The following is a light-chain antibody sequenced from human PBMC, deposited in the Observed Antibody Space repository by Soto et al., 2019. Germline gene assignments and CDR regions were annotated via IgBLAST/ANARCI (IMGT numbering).Light chain of an antibody. CDR2: GAS. Sequence: EIVLTQSPGTLSLSPGARATLSCRASQSVSSSYLAWYQQKPGQAPRLLIYGASSRDTGIPHRFSGSGSGTDFTLTISRLEPEDFAVYDCQQNGSSPLTFGGGTEVEIK. CDR1: QSVSSSY. CDR3: QQNGSSPLT. J-gene: IGKJ4*01. V-gene: IGKV3-20*01.